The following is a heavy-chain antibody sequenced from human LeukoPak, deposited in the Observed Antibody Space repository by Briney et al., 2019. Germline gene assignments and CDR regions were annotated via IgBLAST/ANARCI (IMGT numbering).Heavy chain of an antibody. D-gene: IGHD1-26*01. J-gene: IGHJ4*02. CDR2: IYTSGST. CDR1: GGSISSYY. V-gene: IGHV4-4*07. Sequence: PSETLSLTCTVSGGSISSYYWSWIRQSARKGLEWIGRIYTSGSTNYNPSLKSRVTMSVDTSKNQFSLKLSSVTAADTAVYYCARNGGSGTYYDGSFDYWGQGTLVTVSS. CDR3: ARNGGSGTYYDGSFDY.